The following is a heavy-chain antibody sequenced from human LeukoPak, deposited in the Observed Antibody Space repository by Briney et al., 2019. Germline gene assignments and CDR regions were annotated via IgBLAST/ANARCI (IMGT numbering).Heavy chain of an antibody. D-gene: IGHD6-6*01. J-gene: IGHJ5*02. CDR2: IYYSGST. CDR3: ARVYSSSSGNWVGWFDP. CDR1: GGSISSGGYY. Sequence: PSQTLSLTCTVSGGSISSGGYYWSWIRQHPGKGLEWIGYIYYSGSTYYNPSLKSRVTISVDTSKNQFSLKLSSVTAADTAVYYCARVYSSSSGNWVGWFDPWGQGALVTVSS. V-gene: IGHV4-31*03.